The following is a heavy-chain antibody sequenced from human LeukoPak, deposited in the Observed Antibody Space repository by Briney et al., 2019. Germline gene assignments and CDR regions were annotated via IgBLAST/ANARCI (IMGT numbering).Heavy chain of an antibody. CDR1: GFTFSTYT. J-gene: IGHJ4*02. D-gene: IGHD7-27*01. CDR3: ASVIGAWGQGPLDN. CDR2: ISHSSTSI. Sequence: GGSLRLSCAASGFTFSTYTMNWVRRAPGKGLEWVSSISHSSTSIYYTDSVKGRFTISRDNAKNSLYLQMNSLRAEDTAVYYCASVIGAWGQGPLDNWGQGTLVTVSS. V-gene: IGHV3-21*01.